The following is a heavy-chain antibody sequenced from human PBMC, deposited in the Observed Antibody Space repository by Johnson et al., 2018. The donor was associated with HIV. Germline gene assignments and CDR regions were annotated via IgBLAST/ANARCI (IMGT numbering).Heavy chain of an antibody. V-gene: IGHV3-30-3*01. D-gene: IGHD4-23*01. J-gene: IGHJ3*01. CDR3: ARDPPYGGNPSAFDV. Sequence: QVQLVESGGGVVQPGRSLRLSCAASGFTFSTYAMHWVRQAPGKRLEWVTIISYDGINKYYADSVKGRFTISRDNSKDTLYLQMHSLRPEDTDLYYCARDPPYGGNPSAFDVWGQGTMVTVSS. CDR1: GFTFSTYA. CDR2: ISYDGINK.